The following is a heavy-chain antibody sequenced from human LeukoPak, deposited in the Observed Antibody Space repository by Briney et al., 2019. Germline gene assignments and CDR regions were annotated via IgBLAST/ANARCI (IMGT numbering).Heavy chain of an antibody. V-gene: IGHV3-21*01. J-gene: IGHJ4*02. Sequence: RGSLRLSCAASGFTFSSYSMNWVRQAPGKGLECVSSISSSISYIYYADSVKGRFTISRDNAKNSLYLQMNSLRAEGTAVYYCARDADYGDYYFDYWGQGTLVTVSS. CDR2: ISSSISYI. CDR1: GFTFSSYS. CDR3: ARDADYGDYYFDY. D-gene: IGHD4-17*01.